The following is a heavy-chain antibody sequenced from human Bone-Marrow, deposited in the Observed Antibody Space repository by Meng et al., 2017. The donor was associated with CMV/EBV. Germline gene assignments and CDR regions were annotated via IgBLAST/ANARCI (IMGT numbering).Heavy chain of an antibody. CDR1: GFTFSSYG. Sequence: LSLTCAASGFTFSSYGMHWVRQAPGKGLEWVAFIRYDGSNRNYGDSVKGRFTISRDNSKNTLYLQMNSLRAEDTAVYYCAKDRSGGNSDYWGQGTLVTVSS. J-gene: IGHJ4*02. CDR3: AKDRSGGNSDY. D-gene: IGHD4-23*01. V-gene: IGHV3-30*02. CDR2: IRYDGSNR.